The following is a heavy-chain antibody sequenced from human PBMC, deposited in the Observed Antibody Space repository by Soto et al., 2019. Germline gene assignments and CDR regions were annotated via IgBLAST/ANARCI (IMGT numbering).Heavy chain of an antibody. CDR3: ATEECYDLWSGTSDY. Sequence: QVQLVQSGAALKKPGASVKVSCKASGYTFTIYGINWVRQAPGQGLEWMGWISPYYGRTNYAQKFQDRLTLTTDTSTITAYMELRSLRSDETAVYYGATEECYDLWSGTSDYWGQGTLVTVSS. CDR2: ISPYYGRT. CDR1: GYTFTIYG. D-gene: IGHD3-3*01. J-gene: IGHJ4*02. V-gene: IGHV1-18*01.